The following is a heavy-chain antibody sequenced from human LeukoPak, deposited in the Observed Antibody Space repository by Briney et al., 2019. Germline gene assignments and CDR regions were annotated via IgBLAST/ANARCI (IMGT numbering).Heavy chain of an antibody. CDR3: AREGEYRRDWDFDFDA. V-gene: IGHV3-7*01. Sequence: GGSLRLSCAASGFTFSIYWMSWVRQAPGKGLEWVANIKEDGSEKYYVDSLKGRFTISRDNAKNSLYLQMNSLSAEDTAVYYCAREGEYRRDWDFDFDAWGQGTLVTVSS. J-gene: IGHJ4*02. CDR1: GFTFSIYW. CDR2: IKEDGSEK. D-gene: IGHD3-16*01.